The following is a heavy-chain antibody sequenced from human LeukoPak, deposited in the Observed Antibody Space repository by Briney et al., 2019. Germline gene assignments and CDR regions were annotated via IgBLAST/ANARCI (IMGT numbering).Heavy chain of an antibody. CDR3: ARGGGQLLYSSLDY. V-gene: IGHV4-4*07. J-gene: IGHJ4*02. CDR1: GVSISSYY. D-gene: IGHD2-2*02. CDR2: IYVSGTT. Sequence: PSETLSLTCTVSGVSISSYYWSWIRQSAGKGLEWIGRIYVSGTTNYNPSLESRVTMSVDTSKNQFSLKLTSVTAADTAVYYCARGGGQLLYSSLDYWGQGTLVTVSS.